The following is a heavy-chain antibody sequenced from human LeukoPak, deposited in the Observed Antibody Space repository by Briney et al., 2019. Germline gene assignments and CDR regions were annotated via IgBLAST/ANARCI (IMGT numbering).Heavy chain of an antibody. CDR2: INHSGST. V-gene: IGHV4-34*01. CDR1: GGSFSGYY. D-gene: IGHD4-17*01. Sequence: SETLSLTCAVYGGSFSGYYWSWIRQPPGKGLEWIGEINHSGSTNYNPSLKSRVTISVDTSKNQFSLKLSSVTAADTAVYYCARLDYGDNAFDYWSQGTLVTVSS. CDR3: ARLDYGDNAFDY. J-gene: IGHJ4*02.